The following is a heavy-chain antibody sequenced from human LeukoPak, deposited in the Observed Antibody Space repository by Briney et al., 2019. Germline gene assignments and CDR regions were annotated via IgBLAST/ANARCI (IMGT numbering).Heavy chain of an antibody. J-gene: IGHJ6*03. Sequence: GGSLRLSCAASGFTFSSYWMSWVRQAPGKGLEWVANIKQDGSEKYYVDSVKGRFTISRDNAKNSLYLQMNSLRAEDTAVYYCARDRVEYNWSYEGVSYYMDVWGKGTTVTVSS. CDR2: IKQDGSEK. CDR3: ARDRVEYNWSYEGVSYYMDV. V-gene: IGHV3-7*01. D-gene: IGHD1-7*01. CDR1: GFTFSSYW.